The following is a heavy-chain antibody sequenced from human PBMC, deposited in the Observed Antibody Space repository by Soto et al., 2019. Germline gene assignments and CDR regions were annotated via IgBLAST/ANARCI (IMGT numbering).Heavy chain of an antibody. CDR3: AKKLRENYYYYMDV. J-gene: IGHJ6*03. CDR2: ISGSGGST. Sequence: GGSLRLSCAASGFTFSSYAMSWVRQAPGKGLEWVSAISGSGGSTYYADSVKGRFTISRDNSKSTLYLQMNSLRAEDTAVYYCAKKLRENYYYYMDVWGKGTTVTVSS. CDR1: GFTFSSYA. V-gene: IGHV3-23*01. D-gene: IGHD1-26*01.